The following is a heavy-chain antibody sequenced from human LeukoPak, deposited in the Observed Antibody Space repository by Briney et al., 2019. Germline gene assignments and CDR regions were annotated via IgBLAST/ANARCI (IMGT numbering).Heavy chain of an antibody. D-gene: IGHD3-9*01. Sequence: PGGSLRLSCAASGFTFSIYSMTWVRQAPGKGLEWVANIKQDGSEKYYVDSVKGRFTISRDNAKNSLYLQMNSLRAEDTAVYYCARVTRYDILTGYLYWGQGTLVTVSS. J-gene: IGHJ4*02. CDR2: IKQDGSEK. V-gene: IGHV3-7*01. CDR3: ARVTRYDILTGYLY. CDR1: GFTFSIYS.